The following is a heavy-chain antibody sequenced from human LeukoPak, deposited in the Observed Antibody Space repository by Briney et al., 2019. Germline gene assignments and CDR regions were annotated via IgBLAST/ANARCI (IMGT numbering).Heavy chain of an antibody. Sequence: SETLSLTCTVSGGSISSSSYYWGWIRQPPGKGLEWIGSIYYSGSTYYNPSLKSRVTISVDTSKNQFSLMLSSVTAADTAVYYCAGYAVAGTNYWGQGTLVTVSS. CDR3: AGYAVAGTNY. J-gene: IGHJ4*02. CDR1: GGSISSSSYY. D-gene: IGHD6-19*01. CDR2: IYYSGST. V-gene: IGHV4-39*01.